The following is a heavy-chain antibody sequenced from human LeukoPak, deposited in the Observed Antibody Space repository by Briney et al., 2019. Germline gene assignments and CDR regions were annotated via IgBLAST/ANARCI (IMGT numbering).Heavy chain of an antibody. CDR1: GYSISSGYY. CDR3: ARDPPYDSSGYYSGDAFDI. Sequence: SETLSLTCTVSGYSISSGYYWGWIRQPPGKGLEWIGSIYHSGSTYYNPSLKSRVTISVDTSKNQFSLKLSSVTAADTTVYYCARDPPYDSSGYYSGDAFDIWGQGTMVTVSS. V-gene: IGHV4-38-2*02. J-gene: IGHJ3*02. CDR2: IYHSGST. D-gene: IGHD3-22*01.